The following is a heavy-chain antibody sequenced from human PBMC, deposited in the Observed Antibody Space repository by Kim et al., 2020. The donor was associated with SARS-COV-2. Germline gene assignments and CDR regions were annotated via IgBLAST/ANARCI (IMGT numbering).Heavy chain of an antibody. V-gene: IGHV3-30*04. J-gene: IGHJ5*02. Sequence: GGSLRLSCAASGFTFSSYAMHWVRQAPGKGLEWVAVISYDGSNKYYADSVKGRFTISRDNSKNTLYLQMNSLRAEDTAVYYCAREDATGDWFDPWGQGTLVTVSS. CDR1: GFTFSSYA. CDR2: ISYDGSNK. D-gene: IGHD2-15*01. CDR3: AREDATGDWFDP.